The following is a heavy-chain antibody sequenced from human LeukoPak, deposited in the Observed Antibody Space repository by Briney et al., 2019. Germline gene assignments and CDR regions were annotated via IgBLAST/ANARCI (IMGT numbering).Heavy chain of an antibody. J-gene: IGHJ1*01. D-gene: IGHD2-2*01. V-gene: IGHV4-38-2*02. CDR1: GYSISSGYY. CDR3: ARPYCSSTSCRLTGYFQH. CDR2: IYHSGST. Sequence: SETLSLTCTVSGYSISSGYYWGWIRQPPGKGLEWIGSIYHSGSTYYNPSLKSRVTISVDTSKNQFSLKLSSVTAADTAVYYCARPYCSSTSCRLTGYFQHCGQGTLVTVSS.